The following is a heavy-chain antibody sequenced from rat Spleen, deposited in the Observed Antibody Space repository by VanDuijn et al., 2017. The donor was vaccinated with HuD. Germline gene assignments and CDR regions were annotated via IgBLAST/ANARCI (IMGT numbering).Heavy chain of an antibody. CDR3: ASLLYTSDYYYLLGDY. CDR1: GFTFSNYY. CDR2: ISTGGGNT. Sequence: EVQLVESGGGLVQPGRSMKLSCAASGFTFSNYYMAWVRQAPTKGLEWVASISTGGGNTYYRDSVKGRFTISRDNAKNTLYLQLSSLRSEDTALYYCASLLYTSDYYYLLGDYWGQGVMVTVSS. V-gene: IGHV5-25*01. D-gene: IGHD1-6*01. J-gene: IGHJ2*01.